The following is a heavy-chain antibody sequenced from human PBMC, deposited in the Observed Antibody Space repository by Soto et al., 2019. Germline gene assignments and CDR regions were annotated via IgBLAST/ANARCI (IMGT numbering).Heavy chain of an antibody. CDR1: GGSISSSSYY. CDR3: ARDKITGLFDY. CDR2: IYYSVST. Sequence: SETLSLTCTVSGGSISSSSYYWGWIRQPPGKGLEWIGSIYYSVSTYYNPSLKSRVTISVDTSKNQFSLKLSSVTAADTAVYYCARDKITGLFDYWGQGTLVTVSS. D-gene: IGHD2-8*02. J-gene: IGHJ4*02. V-gene: IGHV4-39*02.